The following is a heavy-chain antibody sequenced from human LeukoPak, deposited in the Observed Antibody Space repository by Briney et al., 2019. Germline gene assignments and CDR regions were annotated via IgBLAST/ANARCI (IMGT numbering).Heavy chain of an antibody. Sequence: PGGSLRLSCAASGFTFSSNYMSWVRQAPGKGLEWVSVIYSGGSTYYADSVKGRFTISRDNSKNTLYLQMNSLRAEDTALYYCAKDVSQGRLLSAAAATTAFDYWGQGTLVTVSS. D-gene: IGHD6-13*01. J-gene: IGHJ4*02. CDR2: IYSGGST. CDR3: AKDVSQGRLLSAAAATTAFDY. V-gene: IGHV3-53*01. CDR1: GFTFSSNY.